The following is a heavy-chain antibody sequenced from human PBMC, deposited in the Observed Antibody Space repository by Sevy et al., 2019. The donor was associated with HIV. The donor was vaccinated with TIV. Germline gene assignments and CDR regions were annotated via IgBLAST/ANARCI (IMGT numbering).Heavy chain of an antibody. D-gene: IGHD2-15*01. V-gene: IGHV3-74*01. CDR3: ARRTLGGWELLGSSDI. Sequence: GGSLRLSCTASGFTFCSYWMHWVRQAPGKGLVWVSRINSDGSGTHYADSVKGRFTISRDNAKNTLYLQMNSLRADDTAVYYCARRTLGGWELLGSSDIWGQGTMVTVSS. CDR2: INSDGSGT. J-gene: IGHJ3*02. CDR1: GFTFCSYW.